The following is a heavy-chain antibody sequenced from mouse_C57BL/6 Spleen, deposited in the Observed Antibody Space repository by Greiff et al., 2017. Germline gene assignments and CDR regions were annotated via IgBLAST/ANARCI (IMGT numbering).Heavy chain of an antibody. CDR1: GYSITSGYD. J-gene: IGHJ1*03. D-gene: IGHD1-1*01. CDR3: ARVASSSPYWYFDV. Sequence: EVKLMESGPGMVKPSQSLSLTCTVTGYSITSGYDWHWIRPFPGNKLEWMGYISNSGSTNYNPSLKSRIFITHDTSKNHFFLMYNSVTTEDTATYSCARVASSSPYWYFDVWGTGTTVTVSS. V-gene: IGHV3-1*01. CDR2: ISNSGST.